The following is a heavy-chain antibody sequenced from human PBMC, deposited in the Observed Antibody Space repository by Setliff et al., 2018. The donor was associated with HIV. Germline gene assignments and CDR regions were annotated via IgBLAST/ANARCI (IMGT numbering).Heavy chain of an antibody. Sequence: SETLSLTCTVSGGSVSSGSYYWSWIRQPAGKGLEWIGHIYTSGTTNYNPSLKSRVTISLDTSKNHFSLKLSSVTAADTAVYYCARSLLPSITVAGTIGYWGQGSLVTVSS. CDR1: GGSVSSGSYY. D-gene: IGHD6-19*01. J-gene: IGHJ4*02. V-gene: IGHV4-61*09. CDR2: IYTSGTT. CDR3: ARSLLPSITVAGTIGY.